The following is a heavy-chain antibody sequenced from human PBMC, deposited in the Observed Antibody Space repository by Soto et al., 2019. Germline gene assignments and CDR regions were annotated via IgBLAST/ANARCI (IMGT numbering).Heavy chain of an antibody. CDR1: GFTFDDYT. Sequence: GGSLRLSCAASGFTFDDYTMHWVRQAPGKGLEWVSLISWDGGSTYYADSVEGRFTISRDNSKNSLYLQMNSLRTEDTALYYCAKDIGYSSSWYFYYYGMDVWGQGTTVTVSS. J-gene: IGHJ6*02. CDR2: ISWDGGST. D-gene: IGHD6-13*01. V-gene: IGHV3-43*01. CDR3: AKDIGYSSSWYFYYYGMDV.